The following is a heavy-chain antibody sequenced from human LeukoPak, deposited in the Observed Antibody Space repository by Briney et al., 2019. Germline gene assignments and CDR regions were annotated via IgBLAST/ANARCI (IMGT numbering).Heavy chain of an antibody. CDR1: GGTFDRYA. Sequence: SVKVSCKASGGTFDRYAISWVRQAPGQGLEWMGEIAPIFGTPNYAQNFQGRVTITTDESTSTAYMELSSLRSDDTAVYYCASHFRSNHYYFYYMDVWGTGTTVTVSS. CDR3: ASHFRSNHYYFYYMDV. CDR2: IAPIFGTP. D-gene: IGHD3-16*02. V-gene: IGHV1-69*05. J-gene: IGHJ6*03.